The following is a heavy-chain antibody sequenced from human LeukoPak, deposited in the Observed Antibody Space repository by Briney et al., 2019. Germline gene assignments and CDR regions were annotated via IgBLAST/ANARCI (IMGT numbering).Heavy chain of an antibody. CDR1: GYTFTSYD. D-gene: IGHD6-13*01. CDR2: MNPNSGNT. Sequence: ASVKVSCKASGYTFTSYDINWVRQATGQGLEWMGWMNPNSGNTGYAQKFQGRVTMTRNTSISTAYMELSSLRSEDTAVYYCFLWSPYSSSWPNYYYYYMDVWGKGTTVTVSS. CDR3: FLWSPYSSSWPNYYYYYMDV. V-gene: IGHV1-8*01. J-gene: IGHJ6*03.